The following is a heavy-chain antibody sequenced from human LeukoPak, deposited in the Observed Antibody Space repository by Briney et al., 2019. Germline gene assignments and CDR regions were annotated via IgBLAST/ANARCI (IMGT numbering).Heavy chain of an antibody. CDR1: GRSIINTSYF. CDR2: LHHSGTN. D-gene: IGHD1-26*01. J-gene: IGHJ4*02. CDR3: VSLSVLQIVGDPDY. Sequence: SETLSLTCSVSGRSIINTSYFWGWIRQPPGKGLEWIGSLHHSGTNSYNPSLKNRVTMSVDTSRNELFLSLTSVTAADTAIYYCVSLSVLQIVGDPDYWGQGTLVTVSS. V-gene: IGHV4-39*01.